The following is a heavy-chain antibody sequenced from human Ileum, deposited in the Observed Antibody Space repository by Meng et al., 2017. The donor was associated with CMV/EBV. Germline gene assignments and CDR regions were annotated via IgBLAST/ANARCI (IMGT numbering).Heavy chain of an antibody. D-gene: IGHD2-2*02. CDR3: ARGPGCSSTSCYRLRAHYHYGMDV. Sequence: SVKVSCKASGGTFSSYAIIWLRQAPGQGLEWMGGIIPIFGTANYAQKFQGRVTITTDESTSTAYMELSSLRSEDTAVYYCARGPGCSSTSCYRLRAHYHYGMDVWGQGTMVTVSS. CDR2: IIPIFGTA. CDR1: GGTFSSYA. V-gene: IGHV1-69*05. J-gene: IGHJ6*02.